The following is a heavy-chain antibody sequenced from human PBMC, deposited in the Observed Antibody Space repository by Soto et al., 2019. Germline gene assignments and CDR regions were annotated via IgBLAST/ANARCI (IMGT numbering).Heavy chain of an antibody. CDR3: ARDRGLLSVAFDI. J-gene: IGHJ3*02. V-gene: IGHV6-1*01. CDR1: GDSVSSNSAT. CDR2: TYYRSRWYN. Sequence: SQTLSLTCAISGDSVSSNSATCIWIRQSPSRGLEWLGRTYYRSRWYNDYAPSVKSRITINPDTSKNQFFLQLSSVTPEDTAVYYCARDRGLLSVAFDIWGRGTVVTVSS. D-gene: IGHD3-10*01.